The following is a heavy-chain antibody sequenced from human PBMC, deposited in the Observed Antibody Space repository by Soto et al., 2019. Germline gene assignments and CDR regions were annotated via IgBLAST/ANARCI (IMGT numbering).Heavy chain of an antibody. Sequence: EVQVVESGGGLVKPGGCLRISCATSGFSFSTYNMNWVRQAPGKVLEWVSSTNGRSNYKYYTDSVKGRFAISRDNPKNSPYLQMDSLRVEDTAVYCCVREDGLVGSKSACDYWGQGTLVTVSS. CDR2: TNGRSNYK. D-gene: IGHD1-26*01. CDR1: GFSFSTYN. J-gene: IGHJ4*02. CDR3: VREDGLVGSKSACDY. V-gene: IGHV3-21*02.